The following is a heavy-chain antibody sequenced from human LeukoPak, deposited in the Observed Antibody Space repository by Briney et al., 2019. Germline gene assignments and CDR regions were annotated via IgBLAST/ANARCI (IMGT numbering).Heavy chain of an antibody. CDR3: AKDQTLYSSGWYGDY. V-gene: IGHV3-30*18. D-gene: IGHD6-19*01. Sequence: PGGSLRLSCAASGFTFSSYGMHWVRQAPGKGLEWVAVISYDGSNKYYADSVKGRFTISRDNSKNTLYLQMNSLRAEDTAVYYCAKDQTLYSSGWYGDYWGQGTLVTVSS. J-gene: IGHJ4*02. CDR1: GFTFSSYG. CDR2: ISYDGSNK.